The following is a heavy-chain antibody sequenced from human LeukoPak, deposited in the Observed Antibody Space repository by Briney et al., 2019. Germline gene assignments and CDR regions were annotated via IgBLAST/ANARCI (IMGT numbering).Heavy chain of an antibody. D-gene: IGHD1-14*01. CDR1: GFTVSSNV. CDR2: IYSDDRA. Sequence: GGSLSLSCVASGFTVSSNVMSWVRQAPGKGLEWVSLIYSDDRAFYADSVKGRFTISRNNSKNTLFLQMSSLKTEDTAIYYCARDLAGFQEPRYYYYMDVWGKGTTVTVSS. J-gene: IGHJ6*03. CDR3: ARDLAGFQEPRYYYYMDV. V-gene: IGHV3-66*02.